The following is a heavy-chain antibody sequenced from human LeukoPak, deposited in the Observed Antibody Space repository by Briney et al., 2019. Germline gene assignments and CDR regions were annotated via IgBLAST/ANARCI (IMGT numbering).Heavy chain of an antibody. CDR2: ISSNGGST. CDR3: VKGSRRSSNLNWFDP. CDR1: GFTFSSYA. D-gene: IGHD6-13*01. J-gene: IGHJ5*02. V-gene: IGHV3-64D*09. Sequence: GGSLRLSCSASGFTFSSYAMHWVRQAPGKGLEYVSAISSNGGSTYYADSVKGRFTISRDNSKNTLYLQMSSMRAEDTAVYYCVKGSRRSSNLNWFDPWGQGTLVTVSS.